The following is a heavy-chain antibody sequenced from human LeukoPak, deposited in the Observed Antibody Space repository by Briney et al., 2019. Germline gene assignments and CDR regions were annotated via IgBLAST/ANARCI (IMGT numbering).Heavy chain of an antibody. CDR1: GFTFSSYA. Sequence: GGSLRLSCAVSGFTFSSYAMSWVHQAPGKGLECVSIISGGGGIIYYADSVKGRFTISRDNSKNTVYLQMNSLRAEDTAVYYCAKENLNRITIFGVVSYAPMDVWGKGTTVTVSS. CDR3: AKENLNRITIFGVVSYAPMDV. D-gene: IGHD3-3*01. CDR2: ISGGGGII. J-gene: IGHJ6*03. V-gene: IGHV3-23*01.